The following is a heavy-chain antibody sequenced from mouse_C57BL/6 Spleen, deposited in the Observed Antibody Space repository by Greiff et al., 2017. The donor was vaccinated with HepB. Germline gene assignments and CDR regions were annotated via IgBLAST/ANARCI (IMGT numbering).Heavy chain of an antibody. CDR2: INPNNGGT. Sequence: EVKLQESGPELVKPGASVKISCKASGYTFTDYYMNWVKQSHGKSLEWIGDINPNNGGTSYNQKFKGKATLTVDKSSSTAYMELRSLTSEDSAVYYCAREYFDYWGQGTTLTVSS. CDR1: GYTFTDYY. CDR3: AREYFDY. V-gene: IGHV1-26*01. J-gene: IGHJ2*01.